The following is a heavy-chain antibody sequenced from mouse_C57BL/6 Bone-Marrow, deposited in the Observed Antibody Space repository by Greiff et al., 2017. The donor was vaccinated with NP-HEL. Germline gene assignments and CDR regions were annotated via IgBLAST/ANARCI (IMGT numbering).Heavy chain of an antibody. CDR2: ISDGGSYT. J-gene: IGHJ2*01. V-gene: IGHV5-4*01. D-gene: IGHD3-2*02. CDR3: AKTAQATRYFDY. CDR1: GFTFSSYA. Sequence: EVQLVESGGGLVKPGGSLKLSCAASGFTFSSYAMSWVRQTPEKRLEWVATISDGGSYTYYPDNVKGRFTISRDNAKNNLYLQMSHLKSEDTAMYYCAKTAQATRYFDYWGQGTTLTVSS.